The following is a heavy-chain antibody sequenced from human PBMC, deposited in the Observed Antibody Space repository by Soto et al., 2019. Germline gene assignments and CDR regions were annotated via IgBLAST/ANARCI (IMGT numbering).Heavy chain of an antibody. CDR1: GFTFNTFA. CDR2: ISYDGSHK. J-gene: IGHJ4*02. Sequence: QVHLVESGGGVVQPGRSLRLSCATSGFTFNTFAMHWVRQAPGKGLEWLAVISYDGSHKYYADSMKGRIIISRDNSKNTLYLQMKALRGEDTAVYYCARDRADGLRSFDWLCLDYWGQGTLVIVSS. D-gene: IGHD3-9*01. CDR3: ARDRADGLRSFDWLCLDY. V-gene: IGHV3-30-3*01.